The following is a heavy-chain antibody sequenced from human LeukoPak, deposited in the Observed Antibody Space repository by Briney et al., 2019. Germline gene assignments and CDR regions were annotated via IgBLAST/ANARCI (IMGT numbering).Heavy chain of an antibody. D-gene: IGHD1-14*01. CDR3: ARSVKTTLYYFDY. V-gene: IGHV3-73*01. CDR2: IRSKANSYAT. J-gene: IGHJ4*02. Sequence: PGGSLRLSCAASGFTFSGSAMHWVRQASGKGLEWVGRIRSKANSYATAYAASVKGRFTISRDDSKNTAYLQMNSLKTKDTAVYYCARSVKTTLYYFDYWGQGTLVTVSS. CDR1: GFTFSGSA.